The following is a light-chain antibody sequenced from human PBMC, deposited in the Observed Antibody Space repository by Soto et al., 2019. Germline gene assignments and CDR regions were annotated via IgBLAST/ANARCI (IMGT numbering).Light chain of an antibody. CDR2: AAS. CDR1: QSISTY. J-gene: IGKJ4*01. Sequence: DIQMTQSPSSLSASVGDRVTITCRASQSISTYLNWYQQKPGKAPNLLIFAASTLQSGVPSRFSGSGSGTDFTLTISSLQPEDVATYYCQQLNSYPLTFGGGTKVDIK. V-gene: IGKV1-39*01. CDR3: QQLNSYPLT.